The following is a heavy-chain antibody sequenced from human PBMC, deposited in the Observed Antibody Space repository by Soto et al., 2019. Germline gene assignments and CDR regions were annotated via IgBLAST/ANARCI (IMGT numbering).Heavy chain of an antibody. CDR2: ISSSGSTI. CDR3: ARTRGDSSGVFYFDY. J-gene: IGHJ4*02. V-gene: IGHV3-11*01. D-gene: IGHD3-22*01. CDR1: EFSFSDYY. Sequence: QVQLVESGGGLVKPGGSLRLSCAASEFSFSDYYMSWIRQAPGKGLEWVSYISSSGSTIHYADSVKGRFTISRDNAKNSLYLQVNSLRAEDTAVYYCARTRGDSSGVFYFDYWGQGTLVTVSS.